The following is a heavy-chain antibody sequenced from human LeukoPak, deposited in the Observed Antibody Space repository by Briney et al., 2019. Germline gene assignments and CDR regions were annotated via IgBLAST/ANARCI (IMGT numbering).Heavy chain of an antibody. Sequence: PGGSLRLSCAASGFTFSSYSMNWVRQAPGKGLEWVSYISSSSSTIYYADSVKGRFTISRDNAKNSLYLQMNSLRAEDTAVYYCARDRAVRGYSHGYNYGMDVWGQGTTVTVSS. CDR1: GFTFSSYS. CDR3: ARDRAVRGYSHGYNYGMDV. D-gene: IGHD5-18*01. J-gene: IGHJ6*02. CDR2: ISSSSSTI. V-gene: IGHV3-48*04.